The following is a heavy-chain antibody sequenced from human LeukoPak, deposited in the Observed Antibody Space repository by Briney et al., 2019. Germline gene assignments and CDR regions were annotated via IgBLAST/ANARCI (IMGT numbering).Heavy chain of an antibody. CDR2: IYSSGTT. Sequence: SETLSLTCTVSGGSISNYYWSWIRQPAGKGLEWIGRIYSSGTTIYNPSLKSRVTMSVDTSKNQFSLKLSSVTAADTAVYFCASGSSGYDPWGQGTLVTVSS. D-gene: IGHD5-12*01. J-gene: IGHJ5*02. V-gene: IGHV4-4*07. CDR1: GGSISNYY. CDR3: ASGSSGYDP.